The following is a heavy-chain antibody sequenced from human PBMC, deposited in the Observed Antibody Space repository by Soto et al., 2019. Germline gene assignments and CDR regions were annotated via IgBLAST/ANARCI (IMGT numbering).Heavy chain of an antibody. CDR1: GGSISSGDYY. J-gene: IGHJ4*02. V-gene: IGHV4-30-4*01. CDR2: IYYSGST. Sequence: SETLSLTCTVSGGSISSGDYYWSWIRQPPGKGLEWIGYIYYSGSTYYNPSLKSRVTISVDTSKNQFSLKLSSVTAADTAVYYCARLLYYYDSSGYSDYWGQGTLVTVSS. D-gene: IGHD3-22*01. CDR3: ARLLYYYDSSGYSDY.